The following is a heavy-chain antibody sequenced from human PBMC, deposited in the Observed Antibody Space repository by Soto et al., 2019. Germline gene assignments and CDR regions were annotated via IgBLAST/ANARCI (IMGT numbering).Heavy chain of an antibody. V-gene: IGHV4-31*03. CDR2: IYYSVST. D-gene: IGHD5-12*01. Sequence: QVQLQESGPGLVKPSQTLSLTCTVSGGSISSGGYSWTWIRQHPGKGLAWIGYIYYSVSTNYKQSLKSRDTISVNTSKNQLSLKLSSMTAADTAVYYCEGASTWHPGAFDIWGQGTTVTVSS. CDR3: EGASTWHPGAFDI. J-gene: IGHJ3*02. CDR1: GGSISSGGYS.